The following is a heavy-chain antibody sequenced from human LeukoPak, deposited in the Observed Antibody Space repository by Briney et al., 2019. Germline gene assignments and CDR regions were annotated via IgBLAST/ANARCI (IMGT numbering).Heavy chain of an antibody. CDR3: ARDHNWGPGY. CDR1: GYTFTDHY. V-gene: IGHV1-2*02. D-gene: IGHD7-27*01. J-gene: IGHJ4*02. Sequence: GASVKVSCKTSGYTFTDHYFHWLRQAPGQGLEWMGWIHPKSGDTNYAERFQGRVSLTRDTSISTAYMELSSLRSDDTAVYYCARDHNWGPGYWGQGTLVSVSS. CDR2: IHPKSGDT.